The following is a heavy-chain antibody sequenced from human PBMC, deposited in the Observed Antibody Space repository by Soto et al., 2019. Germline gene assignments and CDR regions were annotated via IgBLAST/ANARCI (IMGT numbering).Heavy chain of an antibody. CDR2: IHYSGST. CDR3: ARQVSCYPYGMDV. CDR1: GGSISSYF. J-gene: IGHJ6*02. D-gene: IGHD2-15*01. V-gene: IGHV4-59*08. Sequence: SETLSLTCTVSGGSISSYFWSWIRQPPGRGLEWIGHIHYSGSTNYNPSLKSRVTISVDTSKNQVSLKLSSVTAADTAMYFCARQVSCYPYGMDVWGQGTTVTVSS.